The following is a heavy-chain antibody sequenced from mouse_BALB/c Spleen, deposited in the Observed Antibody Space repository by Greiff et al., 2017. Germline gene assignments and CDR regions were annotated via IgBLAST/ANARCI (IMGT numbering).Heavy chain of an antibody. CDR1: GFTFSSYT. CDR3: TRDNCMDY. CDR2: ISSGGSYT. D-gene: IGHD4-1*01. J-gene: IGHJ4*01. V-gene: IGHV5-6-4*01. Sequence: EVQGVESGGGLVKPGGSLKLSCAASGFTFSSYTMSWVRQTPEKRLEWVATISSGGSYTYYPDSVKGRFTISRDNAKNTLYLQMSSLKSEDTAMYYCTRDNCMDYWGQGTSVTVSS.